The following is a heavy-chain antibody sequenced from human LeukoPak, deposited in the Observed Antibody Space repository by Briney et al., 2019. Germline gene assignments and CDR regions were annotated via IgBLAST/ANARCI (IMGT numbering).Heavy chain of an antibody. D-gene: IGHD1-26*01. CDR3: ARSEVGAFDY. CDR1: GFTFSSYE. J-gene: IGHJ4*02. Sequence: GGSLRLSCAASGFTFSSYEMNWVRQAPGKGLEWVSYISSSGSTIYYADSVKGRFTNSRDNAKNSLYLQMNSLRAEGTAVYYCARSEVGAFDYWGQGTLVTVSS. CDR2: ISSSGSTI. V-gene: IGHV3-48*03.